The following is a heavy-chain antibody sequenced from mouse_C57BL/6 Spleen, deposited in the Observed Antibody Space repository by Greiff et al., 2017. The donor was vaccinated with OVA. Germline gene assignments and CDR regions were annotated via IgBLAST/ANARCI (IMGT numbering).Heavy chain of an antibody. D-gene: IGHD1-1*01. CDR2: IRNKANGYTT. CDR1: GFTFTDYY. V-gene: IGHV7-3*01. CDR3: ARSLRDYFDY. J-gene: IGHJ2*01. Sequence: EVHLVESGGGLVQPGGSLSLSCAASGFTFTDYYMSWVRQPPGKALEWLGFIRNKANGYTTEYSASVKGRFTISRDNSQSILYLQMNALRAEDSATYYCARSLRDYFDYWGQGTTLTVSS.